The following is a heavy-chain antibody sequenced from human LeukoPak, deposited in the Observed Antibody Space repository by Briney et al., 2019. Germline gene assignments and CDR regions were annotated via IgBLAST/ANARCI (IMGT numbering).Heavy chain of an antibody. Sequence: GGSLRLSCAASGFTFSSYWMSWVRQAPGKGLEWVANIKQDGSEKYYVDSVKGRFTISRDNSKNTLYLQMNSPRAEDTAVYYCATSNNILTYYCDYWGQGTLVTVSS. J-gene: IGHJ4*02. V-gene: IGHV3-7*03. CDR1: GFTFSSYW. CDR3: ATSNNILTYYCDY. CDR2: IKQDGSEK. D-gene: IGHD3-9*01.